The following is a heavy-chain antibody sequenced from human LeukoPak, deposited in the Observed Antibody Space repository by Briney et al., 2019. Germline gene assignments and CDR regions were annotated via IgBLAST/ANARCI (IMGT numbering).Heavy chain of an antibody. CDR3: VRVGEDYGDRWDF. CDR2: INKDGSST. V-gene: IGHV3-74*01. CDR1: GFFFRSYW. J-gene: IGHJ4*02. D-gene: IGHD4-17*01. Sequence: GGSLRLSCAASGFFFRSYWMHWFRQAPGKELVWVSRINKDGSSTAYADSVKGRFTISRDNAKNTLYLQMNSLRAEDTAVYYCVRVGEDYGDRWDFWGQGTLVTVSS.